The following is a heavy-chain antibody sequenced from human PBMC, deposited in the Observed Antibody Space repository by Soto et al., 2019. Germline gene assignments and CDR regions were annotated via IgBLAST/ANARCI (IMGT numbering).Heavy chain of an antibody. CDR2: IKQDGREK. D-gene: IGHD1-26*01. V-gene: IGHV3-7*05. Sequence: EVQLVESGGGLVQPGASLRLSCAAYGSTFRNYWMSWVRQAPGKGLEWVANIKQDGREKYYVDSVKGRFTISRVNAKNSLYLQMNSLRAEDTAVYYCARDRAVGALDSWGQRTLVTVSS. CDR3: ARDRAVGALDS. J-gene: IGHJ4*02. CDR1: GSTFRNYW.